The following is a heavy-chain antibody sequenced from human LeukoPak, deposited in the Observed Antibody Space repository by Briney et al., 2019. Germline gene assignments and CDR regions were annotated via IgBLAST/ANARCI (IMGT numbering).Heavy chain of an antibody. D-gene: IGHD2-21*01. CDR3: GRHLNNCGDDFYIFDY. J-gene: IGHJ4*02. V-gene: IGHV4-59*01. CDR1: GGSLSSYY. Sequence: PSETLSLTCTVSGGSLSSYYWSWIRQPPGKGLEWIGYIYDSGTTSYNPSLKSGVTISLDTSKKQFSLEQSSVTAADTAVYYCGRHLNNCGDDFYIFDYWGQGTLVTVSS. CDR2: IYDSGTT.